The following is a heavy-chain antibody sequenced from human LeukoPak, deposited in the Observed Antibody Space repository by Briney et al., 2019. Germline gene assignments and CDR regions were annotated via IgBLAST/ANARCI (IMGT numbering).Heavy chain of an antibody. CDR1: GYPFSDYY. V-gene: IGHV3-11*04. D-gene: IGHD3-22*01. Sequence: GGSLRLPCAASGYPFSDYYMNWIRQAPGEGLKWVSYISSTGGTMFYADSVKGRFTISRDNTENTLYLEMNDSRAEDTAVYYCARGTFGGFPPRGFPHGAQGPLVIVSS. CDR2: ISSTGGTM. CDR3: ARGTFGGFPPRGFPH. J-gene: IGHJ1*01.